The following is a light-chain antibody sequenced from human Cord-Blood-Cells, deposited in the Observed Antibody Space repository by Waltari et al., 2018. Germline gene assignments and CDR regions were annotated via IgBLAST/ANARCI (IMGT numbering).Light chain of an antibody. V-gene: IGKV1-39*01. Sequence: DIQMIQSPSSLSASVGGRVTITCRASQSIRSYLNWYQQKPGKAPKFLIYAASRMQSGVPSRFSGSGSGTEFTLTISRLQPEDFATYYCQQSYSTPPTFGQGTKVEIK. J-gene: IGKJ1*01. CDR3: QQSYSTPPT. CDR2: AAS. CDR1: QSIRSY.